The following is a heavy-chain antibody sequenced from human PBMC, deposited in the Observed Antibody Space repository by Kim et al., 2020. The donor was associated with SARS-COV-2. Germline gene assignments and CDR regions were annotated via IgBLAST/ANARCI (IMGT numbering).Heavy chain of an antibody. D-gene: IGHD1-26*01. CDR3: AKVPAIFHIQIVGAPFD. V-gene: IGHV3-30*18. CDR2: ISYEGSKK. CDR1: GFTFNNYG. J-gene: IGHJ4*01. Sequence: GGSLRLSCAASGFTFNNYGMHWVRQAPGKGLEWVAFISYEGSKKYYAYSVKGRFTISRDHSKNTLYLQMNSLRGEDTAVYYCAKVPAIFHIQIVGAPFD.